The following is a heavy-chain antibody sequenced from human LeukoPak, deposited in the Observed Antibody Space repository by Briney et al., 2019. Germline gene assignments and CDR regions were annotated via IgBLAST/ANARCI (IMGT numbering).Heavy chain of an antibody. D-gene: IGHD3-3*01. CDR3: ARVHYDFWSGYSPFDY. J-gene: IGHJ4*02. V-gene: IGHV4-59*11. CDR1: GGSIRSHY. CDR2: IYYSGST. Sequence: SETLSLTCTVSGGSIRSHYWSWIRQPPGKGLEWIGYIYYSGSTNYNPSLKSRVTISVDTSKNQFSLKLSSVTAADTAVYYCARVHYDFWSGYSPFDYWGQGTLVTVSS.